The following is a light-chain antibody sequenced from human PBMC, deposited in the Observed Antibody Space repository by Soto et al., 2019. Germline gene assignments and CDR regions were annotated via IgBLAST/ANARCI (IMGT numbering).Light chain of an antibody. CDR2: EVT. V-gene: IGLV2-14*01. CDR3: SSYPGSTTRV. CDR1: SSDVGGYNY. J-gene: IGLJ3*02. Sequence: QSALTQPASVSGSPGQSITICCTGTSSDVGGYNYVSWYQQHPGKAPKLMIYEVTNRPSGVSDRFSGSKSGNTASLTISGLQAEAEADYYSSSYPGSTTRVFGGGTKLTVL.